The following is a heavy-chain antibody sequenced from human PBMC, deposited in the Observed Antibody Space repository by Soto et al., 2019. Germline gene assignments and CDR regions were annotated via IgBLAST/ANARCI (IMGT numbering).Heavy chain of an antibody. CDR2: ISAYNGNT. D-gene: IGHD6-13*01. Sequence: ASVKVSCKASGYTFTSYGSSWVRQAPGQGLEWMGWISAYNGNTNYAQKLQGRVTMTTDTSTSTAYMELRSLRSDDTAVYYCARRLAAAGRSDYYYYYGMDVWGQGTTVTVSS. CDR3: ARRLAAAGRSDYYYYYGMDV. J-gene: IGHJ6*02. CDR1: GYTFTSYG. V-gene: IGHV1-18*01.